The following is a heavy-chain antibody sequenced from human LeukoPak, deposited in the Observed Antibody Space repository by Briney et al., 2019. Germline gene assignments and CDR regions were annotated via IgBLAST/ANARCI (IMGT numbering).Heavy chain of an antibody. D-gene: IGHD3-3*01. CDR1: GGSFSGYS. CDR2: INHSGST. V-gene: IGHV4-34*01. CDR3: RTIFGAVINRDY. J-gene: IGHJ4*02. Sequence: SETLSLTCAVYGGSFSGYSWHWIRQPPGKGLEWIGEINHSGSTNYNPSLKSRVTISVGTSKNQFSLKLSSVTAADTAVYYCRTIFGAVINRDYWGQGTLVTVSS.